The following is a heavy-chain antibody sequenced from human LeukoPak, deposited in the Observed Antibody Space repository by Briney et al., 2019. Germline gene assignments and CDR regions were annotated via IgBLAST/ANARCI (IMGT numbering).Heavy chain of an antibody. V-gene: IGHV3-66*01. Sequence: GGSLRLSCAASGFTVSSNYMSWVRQAPGKGLEWVSVIYSAGSTYYADSVKGRFTISRDNSKNTLYLQMNSLRAEDTAVYYCARVEVSGSYDYFDYWGQGTLVTVSS. CDR2: IYSAGST. CDR1: GFTVSSNY. D-gene: IGHD1-26*01. J-gene: IGHJ4*02. CDR3: ARVEVSGSYDYFDY.